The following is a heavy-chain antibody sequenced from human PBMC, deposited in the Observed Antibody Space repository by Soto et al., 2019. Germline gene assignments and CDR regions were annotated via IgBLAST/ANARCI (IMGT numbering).Heavy chain of an antibody. CDR3: ARGGAHRTGGSSSSCIDFGY. CDR1: GGTFSSYA. D-gene: IGHD2-15*01. V-gene: IGHV1-69*06. J-gene: IGHJ4*02. Sequence: GASVNVSCKASGGTFSSYAISWVRQAPGQGLEWMGGIIPIFGTANYAQKFQGRVTITADKSTSTAYMELSSLRSEDTAGDYCARGGAHRTGGSSSSCIDFGYRGQRSLVAASS. CDR2: IIPIFGTA.